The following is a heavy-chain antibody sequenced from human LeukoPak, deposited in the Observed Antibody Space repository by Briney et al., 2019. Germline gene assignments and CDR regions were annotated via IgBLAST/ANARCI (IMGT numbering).Heavy chain of an antibody. V-gene: IGHV4-31*03. D-gene: IGHD3-3*01. CDR2: IYYSGST. Sequence: PPQTLSLTCTVSGGSISSGGYYWSWIRQHPGKGLEWIGYIYYSGSTYYNPSLKSRVTISVDTSKNQFSLKLSSVTAADTAVYYCARARSTYDFWSGPYYYYMDVWGKGTTVTVSS. J-gene: IGHJ6*03. CDR1: GGSISSGGYY. CDR3: ARARSTYDFWSGPYYYYMDV.